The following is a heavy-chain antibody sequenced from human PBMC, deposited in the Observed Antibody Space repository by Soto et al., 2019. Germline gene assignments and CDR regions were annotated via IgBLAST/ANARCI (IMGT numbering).Heavy chain of an antibody. CDR1: GDIFTNFD. CDR2: MRANSGDT. CDR3: ARYIYGQGFQS. Sequence: QVQLVQPGAEVRKPGASVKVSCKASGDIFTNFDFNWVRQATGQGLEWIGWMRANSGDTGHDQKFQGRVRMTRDTSMSTAYMELSSLRAEDTAVYYCARYIYGQGFQSWGQATLVFVSS. D-gene: IGHD3-3*02. J-gene: IGHJ5*02. V-gene: IGHV1-8*01.